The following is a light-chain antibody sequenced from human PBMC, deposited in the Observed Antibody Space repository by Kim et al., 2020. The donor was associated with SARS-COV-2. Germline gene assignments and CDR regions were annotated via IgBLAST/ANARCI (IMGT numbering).Light chain of an antibody. CDR1: QSISNW. CDR2: KAS. J-gene: IGKJ1*01. Sequence: DIQMTQSPSTLSASVGDRVTVTCRASQSISNWLAWYQQKPGKAPNLLIYKASSLESGVPSRFSGSGSGTEFILTISSLQPDDFATYYCQQYNSYPGAFGQGTKVDIK. CDR3: QQYNSYPGA. V-gene: IGKV1-5*03.